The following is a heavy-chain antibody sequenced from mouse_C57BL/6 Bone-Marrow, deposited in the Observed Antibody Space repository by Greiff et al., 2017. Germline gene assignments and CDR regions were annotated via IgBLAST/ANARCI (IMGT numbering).Heavy chain of an antibody. CDR1: GYTFTSYG. CDR3: AIDGYYPYYCDY. J-gene: IGHJ2*01. CDR2: IYPRSGNT. V-gene: IGHV1-81*01. D-gene: IGHD2-3*01. Sequence: VKLQESGAELARPGASVKLSCKASGYTFTSYGISWVKQRTGQGLEWIGEIYPRSGNTYYNEKFKGKATLTADKSSSTAYLELRSLTSDDSAVYFCAIDGYYPYYCDYWGQGTTLTGSS.